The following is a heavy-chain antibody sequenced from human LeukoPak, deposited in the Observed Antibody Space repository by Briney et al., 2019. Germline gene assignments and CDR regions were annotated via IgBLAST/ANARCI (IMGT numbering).Heavy chain of an antibody. CDR1: GFIFSNFA. CDR3: AKDRLSTPIAPRFDP. Sequence: GGSLRLSCAASGFIFSNFAMSWVRQAPGKGLEWVSAISPSGTYAYYADSVKGRFTISRDNSKNTLYLQMSTLRAEDTAVYYCAKDRLSTPIAPRFDPWGQGTQVTVSS. CDR2: ISPSGTYA. J-gene: IGHJ5*02. V-gene: IGHV3-23*01. D-gene: IGHD2-21*02.